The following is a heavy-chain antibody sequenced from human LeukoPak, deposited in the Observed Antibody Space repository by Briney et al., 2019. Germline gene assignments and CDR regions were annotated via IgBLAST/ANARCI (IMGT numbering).Heavy chain of an antibody. CDR1: GGTFSSYT. J-gene: IGHJ4*02. CDR3: AMSRQTYYYDSSGYYDY. Sequence: RVASVKVSCKASGGTFSSYTISWVRQAPGQGREWMGRIIPILGIANYAQKFQGRVTITADKSTSTAYMELGSLRSEDTAVYYCAMSRQTYYYDSSGYYDYWGQGTLVTVSS. CDR2: IIPILGIA. V-gene: IGHV1-69*02. D-gene: IGHD3-22*01.